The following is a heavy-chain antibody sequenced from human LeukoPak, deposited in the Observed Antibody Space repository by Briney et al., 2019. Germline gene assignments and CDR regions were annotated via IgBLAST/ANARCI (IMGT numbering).Heavy chain of an antibody. J-gene: IGHJ4*02. CDR2: ISYDGTSK. V-gene: IGHV3-30-3*01. CDR1: GFTFSRNA. D-gene: IGHD3-3*01. CDR3: ARDPGMDYDFWSGLVFDY. Sequence: PGGSLRLSCAASGFTFSRNAMHWVRQAPGKGLEWVAVISYDGTSKYYADSVKGRFTISRDNSKNTLYLQMNSLRAEDTAVYYCARDPGMDYDFWSGLVFDYWGQGTLVTVSS.